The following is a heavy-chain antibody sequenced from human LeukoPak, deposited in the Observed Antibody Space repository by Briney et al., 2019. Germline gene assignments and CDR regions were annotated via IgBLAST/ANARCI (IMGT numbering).Heavy chain of an antibody. CDR3: AKDPLYYYDSSGYYFDY. D-gene: IGHD3-22*01. CDR2: ISGSGGST. Sequence: GGSLRLSCAASGFTFSSYAMSWVRQAPGKGLEWVSAISGSGGSTYYADSVKGRFTISRDNSKNTLYLQMNSLRAEDTAVYYCAKDPLYYYDSSGYYFDYWGQGTLATVSS. CDR1: GFTFSSYA. V-gene: IGHV3-23*01. J-gene: IGHJ4*02.